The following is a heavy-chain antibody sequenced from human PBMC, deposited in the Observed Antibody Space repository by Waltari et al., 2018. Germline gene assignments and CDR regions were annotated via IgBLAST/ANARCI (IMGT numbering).Heavy chain of an antibody. V-gene: IGHV4-39*01. Sequence: QLQLQESGPGLVKPSETLALTCSVSGGSLTTNSHYWGWIRQPPGQGLEWLGTISYNGATYSSPSLRGRLTLSRDTTMNQLSLKLGSVTAADTAVYYCATYIGASVGTAAFDVWGQGTMVTVSS. CDR1: GGSLTTNSHY. J-gene: IGHJ3*01. D-gene: IGHD5-12*01. CDR2: ISYNGAT. CDR3: ATYIGASVGTAAFDV.